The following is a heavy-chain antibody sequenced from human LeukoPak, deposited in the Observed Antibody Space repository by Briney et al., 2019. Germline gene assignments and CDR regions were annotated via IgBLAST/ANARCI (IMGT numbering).Heavy chain of an antibody. D-gene: IGHD2-15*01. CDR2: ISAYNGNT. V-gene: IGHV1-18*01. J-gene: IGHJ4*02. CDR3: ARDGEKYKERYCSTGSCYSDY. Sequence: ASVKVSCKASGYTFTSYGISWVRQAPGQGLEWMGWISAYNGNTNSAQKLQGRVTMTTDTSTSTAYMELRSLRSDDTAVYSCARDGEKYKERYCSTGSCYSDYWGQGTLVTVSS. CDR1: GYTFTSYG.